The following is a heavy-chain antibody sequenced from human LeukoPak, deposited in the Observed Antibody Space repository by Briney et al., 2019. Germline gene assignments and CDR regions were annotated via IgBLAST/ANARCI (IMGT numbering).Heavy chain of an antibody. D-gene: IGHD6-19*01. CDR1: GFTFSSYW. CDR2: IKQDGSSM. V-gene: IGHV3-7*03. J-gene: IGHJ1*01. Sequence: GGSLRLSCAASGFTFSSYWMNWVRQAPGKGLEWVASIKQDGSSMYYVDSVKGRFTISRDNAKSSLFLQMNSLRADDTAVYYCAKKDRYSSGRDEYFQHWGQGTLVTVSS. CDR3: AKKDRYSSGRDEYFQH.